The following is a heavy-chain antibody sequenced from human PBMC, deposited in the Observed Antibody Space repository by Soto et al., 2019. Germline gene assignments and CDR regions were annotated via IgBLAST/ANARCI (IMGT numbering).Heavy chain of an antibody. CDR2: ISSSGTII. V-gene: IGHV3-48*01. CDR3: ASFSRMTDGYY. J-gene: IGHJ4*02. D-gene: IGHD3-22*01. Sequence: LRLSCAASGFIFTSYAINWVRQAPGKGLEWVSYISSSGTIIYYADSVKGRFTISRDNAKNSLYLQMNSLRSEDTAVYYCASFSRMTDGYYWGQGTLVTVSS. CDR1: GFIFTSYA.